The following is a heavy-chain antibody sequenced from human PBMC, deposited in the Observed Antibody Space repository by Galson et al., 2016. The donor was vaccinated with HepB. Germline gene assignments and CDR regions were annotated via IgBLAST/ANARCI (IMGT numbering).Heavy chain of an antibody. Sequence: SVKVSCKASGYTFSNYVISWVRQVPGQGLEWMGWINPYNGNTNYAQKLQGRVTMTTDTSTSTAYMELRSLRSDDTAVYYCARGLCSSTSCYTFWDYYYYGMDVWGKGTTVTVSS. D-gene: IGHD2-2*01. CDR1: GYTFSNYV. V-gene: IGHV1-18*01. J-gene: IGHJ6*04. CDR3: ARGLCSSTSCYTFWDYYYYGMDV. CDR2: INPYNGNT.